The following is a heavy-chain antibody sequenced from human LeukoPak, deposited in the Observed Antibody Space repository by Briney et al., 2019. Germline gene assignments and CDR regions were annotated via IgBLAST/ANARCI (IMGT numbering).Heavy chain of an antibody. J-gene: IGHJ4*02. CDR3: STSYCTSTSCYGVTRDY. V-gene: IGHV3-49*04. Sequence: GGSLRLSCTASGFSFGDYDMGWVRQAPGKGLEWVGFIRSKVHDETTEYAASVKGRFTISRDDSKSIAYLQMNSLKSEDTAVYYCSTSYCTSTSCYGVTRDYWGQGTLVTVSS. CDR1: GFSFGDYD. CDR2: IRSKVHDETT. D-gene: IGHD2-2*01.